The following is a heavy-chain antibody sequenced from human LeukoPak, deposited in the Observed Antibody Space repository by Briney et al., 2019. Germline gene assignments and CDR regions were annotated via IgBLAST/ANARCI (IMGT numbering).Heavy chain of an antibody. CDR2: IYSGGAT. J-gene: IGHJ4*02. Sequence: GGSLRLSCAASGFDVGRNYMTWVRQAPGKGLEWVSFIYSGGATYYADSVRGRFTISRDGSKNTLYLQMNSLRVEDTAVYYCARVPGYSWGQGTLVTVSS. D-gene: IGHD6-13*01. CDR1: GFDVGRNY. CDR3: ARVPGYS. V-gene: IGHV3-53*01.